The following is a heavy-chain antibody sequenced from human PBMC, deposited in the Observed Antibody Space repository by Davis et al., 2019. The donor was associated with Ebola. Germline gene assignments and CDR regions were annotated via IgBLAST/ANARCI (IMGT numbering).Heavy chain of an antibody. V-gene: IGHV3-23*01. D-gene: IGHD3-3*01. Sequence: GESLKISCAASGFTFSSYAMSWVRQAPGKGLEWVSGISASGGSTYYADSVKGRFTISRDNSKNTLYLQMNSLRAEDTAVYYCAKDASITIFGVVGGIFDKGYYYYYGMDVWGKGTTVTVSS. CDR2: ISASGGST. J-gene: IGHJ6*04. CDR1: GFTFSSYA. CDR3: AKDASITIFGVVGGIFDKGYYYYYGMDV.